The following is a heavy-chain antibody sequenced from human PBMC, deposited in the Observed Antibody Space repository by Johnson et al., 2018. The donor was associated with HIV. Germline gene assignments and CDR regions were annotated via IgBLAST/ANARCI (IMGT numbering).Heavy chain of an antibody. CDR1: GFTFSSYA. CDR3: AVLCSGCADAFDM. J-gene: IGHJ3*02. V-gene: IGHV3-30-3*01. Sequence: VQLVESGGGVVQPGRSLRLSCAASGFTFSSYAMHWVRQAPGKGLEWVAVISYDGSNKYYADSVKGRFTISRDNSKNTLYLQMNSLRAEDRAVYYCAVLCSGCADAFDMWGQGTMVTVS. CDR2: ISYDGSNK. D-gene: IGHD3-10*01.